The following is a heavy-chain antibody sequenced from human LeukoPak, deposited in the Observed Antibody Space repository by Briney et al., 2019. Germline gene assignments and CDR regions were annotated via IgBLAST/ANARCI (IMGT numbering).Heavy chain of an antibody. CDR1: GGTFSSYA. D-gene: IGHD2-15*01. Sequence: SVKVSCKASGGTFSSYAISWVRRAPGQGLEWMGGIIPIFGTANYAQKFQGRVTITTDESTSTAYMELSSLRSEDTAVYYCARGSIVVVGARVPFYFDYWGQGTLVTVSS. CDR2: IIPIFGTA. CDR3: ARGSIVVVGARVPFYFDY. J-gene: IGHJ4*02. V-gene: IGHV1-69*05.